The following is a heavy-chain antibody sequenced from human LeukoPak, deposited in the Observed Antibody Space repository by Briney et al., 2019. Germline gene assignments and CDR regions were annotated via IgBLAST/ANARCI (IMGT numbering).Heavy chain of an antibody. Sequence: PGGSLRLSCAASGVTFSSYAMSWVRQAPGKGLEWVSAISGSGGSTYYADSVKGRFTISRDNSKNTLYLQMNSLRAEDTAVYYCAKDPVVVVTAIHSYWGQGTLVTVSS. CDR3: AKDPVVVVTAIHSY. J-gene: IGHJ4*02. D-gene: IGHD2-21*02. CDR2: ISGSGGST. V-gene: IGHV3-23*01. CDR1: GVTFSSYA.